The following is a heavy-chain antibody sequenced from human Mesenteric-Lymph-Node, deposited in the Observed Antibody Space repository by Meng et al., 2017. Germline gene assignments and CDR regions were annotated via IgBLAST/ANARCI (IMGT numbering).Heavy chain of an antibody. CDR1: GFTFDDYG. J-gene: IGHJ4*02. D-gene: IGHD1-26*01. CDR2: INWNGGST. Sequence: GGSLRLSCAASGFTFDDYGMSWVRQAPGKGLEWVSGINWNGGSTGYADSVKGRFTISRDNAKNSLYLQMNSLRAEDTAAYFCARDREGATWDFDYWGQGTLVTVSS. CDR3: ARDREGATWDFDY. V-gene: IGHV3-20*04.